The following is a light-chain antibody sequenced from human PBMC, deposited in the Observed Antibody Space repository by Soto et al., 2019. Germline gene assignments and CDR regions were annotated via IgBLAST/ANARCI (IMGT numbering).Light chain of an antibody. Sequence: ELGLTQSPGTVSLAPCETASLSCRASQTVSGSYLAWYQQKPGQAPRLLIYGTTSRATGVPDRFSGGGVGTAFTLTISGLEPEDFALYDCKQYGSSPPTFGGGTKVEIK. CDR3: KQYGSSPPT. CDR2: GTT. V-gene: IGKV3-20*01. CDR1: QTVSGSY. J-gene: IGKJ4*01.